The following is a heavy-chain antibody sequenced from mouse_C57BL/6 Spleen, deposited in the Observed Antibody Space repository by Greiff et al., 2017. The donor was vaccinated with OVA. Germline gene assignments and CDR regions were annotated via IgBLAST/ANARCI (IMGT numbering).Heavy chain of an antibody. CDR2: ISYDGSN. CDR3: ARGLYYGSSPWYFDV. J-gene: IGHJ1*03. V-gene: IGHV3-6*01. D-gene: IGHD1-1*01. CDR1: GYSITSGYY. Sequence: ESGPGLVKPSQSLSLTCSVTGYSITSGYYCNWIRQFPGNKLEWMGYISYDGSNNYNPSLKNRISITRDTSKNQFFLKLNSVTTEDTATYYCARGLYYGSSPWYFDVWGTGTTVTVSS.